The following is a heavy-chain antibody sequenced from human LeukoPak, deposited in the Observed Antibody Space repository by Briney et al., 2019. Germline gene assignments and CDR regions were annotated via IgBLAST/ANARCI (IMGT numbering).Heavy chain of an antibody. J-gene: IGHJ4*02. CDR3: ARVRDGITFDY. Sequence: PSETLSLTCAVSGGSISSSSYYWGWIRQPPGKGLEWIGSIYYSGSTYYNPSLKSRVTISVDTSKNQFSLKLSSVTAADTAVYYCARVRDGITFDYWGQGTLVTVSS. V-gene: IGHV4-39*07. D-gene: IGHD1-1*01. CDR1: GGSISSSSYY. CDR2: IYYSGST.